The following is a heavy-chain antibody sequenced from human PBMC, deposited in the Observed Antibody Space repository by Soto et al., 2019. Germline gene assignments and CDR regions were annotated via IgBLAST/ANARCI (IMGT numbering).Heavy chain of an antibody. Sequence: PGGSLRLSCAASGFTFSSYALHWVRPAPGQGLVWVAVISYDGSNKYYADSVKGRLTISRDNSKNTLYLQMNSLRAEDTAVYYCAREPPRRDSSSLGVYWGQGTLVTVSS. CDR3: AREPPRRDSSSLGVY. CDR2: ISYDGSNK. CDR1: GFTFSSYA. V-gene: IGHV3-30-3*01. D-gene: IGHD3-22*01. J-gene: IGHJ4*02.